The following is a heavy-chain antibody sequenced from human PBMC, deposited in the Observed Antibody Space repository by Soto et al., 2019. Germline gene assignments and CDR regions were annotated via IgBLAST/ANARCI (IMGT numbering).Heavy chain of an antibody. J-gene: IGHJ6*02. CDR3: AREKASTSLLTHYYYAMDV. CDR1: GYTFINYY. CDR2: INPSGGRT. Sequence: SCKSSGYTFINYYVHWVRQAPGQGLEWMGMINPSGGRTTYPQKFQGRVTMTRDTSTSTVYVELSSLRSDDTAVFYCAREKASTSLLTHYYYAMDVWGQGTTVTSP. V-gene: IGHV1-46*01.